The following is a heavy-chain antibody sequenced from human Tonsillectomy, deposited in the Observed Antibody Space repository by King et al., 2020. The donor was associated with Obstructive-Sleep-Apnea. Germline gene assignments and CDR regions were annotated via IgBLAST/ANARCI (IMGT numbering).Heavy chain of an antibody. CDR1: GGSFSGYY. V-gene: IGHV4-34*01. CDR3: ARIVVTISAGLTA. J-gene: IGHJ5*02. Sequence: VQLQQWGAGLLKPSETLSLTCAVYGGSFSGYYWSWIRQPPGKGLEWIGEINHSGSTNYNPSLKSRVTISVDTSKNQFSLKLSSVTAADPAVYYCARIVVTISAGLTAWGQGTLVTVSS. D-gene: IGHD2-21*01. CDR2: INHSGST.